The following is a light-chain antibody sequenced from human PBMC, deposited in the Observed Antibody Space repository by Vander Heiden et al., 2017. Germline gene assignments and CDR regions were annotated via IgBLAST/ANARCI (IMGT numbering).Light chain of an antibody. CDR1: QSISNY. V-gene: IGKV1-39*01. J-gene: IGKJ1*01. CDR2: VAS. Sequence: DIQMTQSPSSLSASVGDRVTITCRASQSISNYLNWYQQTPGNVPKLLIYVASSLQSGVPSRFSGSGSGTDFTLTISSLQPEDFANYYCQQTYSTPQTFGQGTKVEIK. CDR3: QQTYSTPQT.